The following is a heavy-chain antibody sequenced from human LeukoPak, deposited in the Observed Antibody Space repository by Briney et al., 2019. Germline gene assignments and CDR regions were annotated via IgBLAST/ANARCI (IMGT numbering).Heavy chain of an antibody. CDR2: ISGRGERT. V-gene: IGHV3-23*01. Sequence: GGSLRLSCVASGFTFNNNHMSRVRQAPGKGLEWVAAISGRGERTYYADSVKGRFTISRDNSKNTVYLQMDSLRAEDTALYYCAKDSSAAVAADEYWGQGTLVTVSP. D-gene: IGHD6-25*01. CDR1: GFTFNNNH. J-gene: IGHJ4*02. CDR3: AKDSSAAVAADEY.